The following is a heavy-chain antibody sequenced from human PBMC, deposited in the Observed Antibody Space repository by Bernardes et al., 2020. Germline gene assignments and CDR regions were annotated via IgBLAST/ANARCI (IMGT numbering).Heavy chain of an antibody. V-gene: IGHV3-21*01. CDR3: ARDAAPWLLFDLGMDV. CDR2: ISSSSSYI. CDR1: GFTFSSYS. J-gene: IGHJ6*02. D-gene: IGHD5-12*01. Sequence: GVLRLSCAASGFTFSSYSMNWVRQAPGKGLEWVSSISSSSSYIYYADSVKGRFTISRDNAKNSLYLQMNSLRAEDTAVYYCARDAAPWLLFDLGMDVWGQGTTVTVSS.